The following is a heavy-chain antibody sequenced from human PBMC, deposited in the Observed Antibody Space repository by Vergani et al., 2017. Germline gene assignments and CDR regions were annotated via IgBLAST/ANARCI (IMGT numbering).Heavy chain of an antibody. D-gene: IGHD2-15*01. CDR1: GFTFSSYA. CDR2: ISGSGGST. Sequence: EVQLLESGGGLVQPGGSLRLSCAASGFTFSSYAMSWVRQAPGKGLEWVSAISGSGGSTYYADSVKGRFTISRDTSKNTLYLQMNSLRAEDTAVYYCAKDRLYCSGGSCYSNDAVDIWGQGTMVTVSS. V-gene: IGHV3-23*01. CDR3: AKDRLYCSGGSCYSNDAVDI. J-gene: IGHJ3*02.